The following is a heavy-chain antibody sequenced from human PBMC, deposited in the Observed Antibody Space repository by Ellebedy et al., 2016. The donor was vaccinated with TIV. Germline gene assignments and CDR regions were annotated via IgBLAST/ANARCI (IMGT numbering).Heavy chain of an antibody. V-gene: IGHV4-61*03. J-gene: IGHJ3*01. CDR1: GGSVSRRSYY. CDR2: IYSSGST. CDR3: TYGINSDAFDV. D-gene: IGHD4-23*01. Sequence: SETLSLXXTVSGGSVSRRSYYWSWIRQSPGKGLEWIGYIYSSGSTKYNPSLKSRLTIPADTSKKHFSLKLNSATAADTAMYYCTYGINSDAFDVWGHGTMVTVSS.